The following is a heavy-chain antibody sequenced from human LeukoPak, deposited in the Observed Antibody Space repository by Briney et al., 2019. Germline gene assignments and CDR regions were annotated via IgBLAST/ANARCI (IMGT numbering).Heavy chain of an antibody. CDR1: GGSISSYY. V-gene: IGHV4-59*01. J-gene: IGHJ5*02. CDR3: ARGLLAAGTFDWFDP. Sequence: PSETLSLTCTVSGGSISSYYWSWIRQPPGKGLEWIGYIYYSGSTNYNPSLKSRVTISVDTSKNQFSLKLSSVTAAGTAVYYCARGLLAAGTFDWFDPWGQGTLVTVSS. CDR2: IYYSGST. D-gene: IGHD6-13*01.